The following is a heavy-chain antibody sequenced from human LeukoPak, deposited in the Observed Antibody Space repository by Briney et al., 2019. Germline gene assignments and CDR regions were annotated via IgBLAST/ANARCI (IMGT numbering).Heavy chain of an antibody. CDR1: GGSISSYY. D-gene: IGHD6-19*01. J-gene: IGHJ3*02. Sequence: SETLSLTCTVSGGSISSYYWSWIRQPPGKGLEWIGYIYYSGSTNYNPSLKSRVTISVDTSKNQFSLKLSSVTAADTAVYYCARHDSSGWYGIDAFDIWGQGTMVTVSS. V-gene: IGHV4-59*01. CDR3: ARHDSSGWYGIDAFDI. CDR2: IYYSGST.